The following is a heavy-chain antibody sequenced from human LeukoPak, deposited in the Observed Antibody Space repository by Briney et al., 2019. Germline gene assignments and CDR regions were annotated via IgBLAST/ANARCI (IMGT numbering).Heavy chain of an antibody. CDR2: INHSGGT. Sequence: PSETLSLTCAVYGGSFSTYYWSWIRQPPGKGLEWIGEINHSGGTNYNPSLKSRVTISVDTSKNQFSLKLSSVTAADTAVYYCARDRDIVVDRGWFDLWGQGTLVTVSS. V-gene: IGHV4-34*01. J-gene: IGHJ5*02. D-gene: IGHD2-15*01. CDR3: ARDRDIVVDRGWFDL. CDR1: GGSFSTYY.